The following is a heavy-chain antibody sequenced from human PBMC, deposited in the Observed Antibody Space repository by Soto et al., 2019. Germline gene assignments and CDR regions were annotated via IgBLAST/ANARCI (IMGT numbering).Heavy chain of an antibody. D-gene: IGHD6-6*01. CDR3: ARHPFIAARRWFDP. CDR2: IYYSGST. J-gene: IGHJ5*02. CDR1: GGSISSSSYY. V-gene: IGHV4-39*01. Sequence: QLQLQESGPGLVKPSETLSLTCTVSGGSISSSSYYWGWIRQPPGKGLEWIGSIYYSGSTYYNPSLKSRVTISVDTAKNQFSLKLSSVTAADTAVYYCARHPFIAARRWFDPWGQGTLVTVSS.